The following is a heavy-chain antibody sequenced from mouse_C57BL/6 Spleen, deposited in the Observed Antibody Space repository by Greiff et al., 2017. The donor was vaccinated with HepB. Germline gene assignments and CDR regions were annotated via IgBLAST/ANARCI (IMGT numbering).Heavy chain of an antibody. CDR2: IYPRSGNT. J-gene: IGHJ2*01. V-gene: IGHV1-81*01. CDR3: ARSRTTVVAYYFDY. CDR1: GYTFTSYG. D-gene: IGHD1-1*01. Sequence: VQLVESGAELARPGASVKLSCKASGYTFTSYGISWVKQRTGQGLEWIGEIYPRSGNTYYNEKFKGKATLTADKSSSTAYMELRSLTSEDSAVYFCARSRTTVVAYYFDYWGQGTTLTVSS.